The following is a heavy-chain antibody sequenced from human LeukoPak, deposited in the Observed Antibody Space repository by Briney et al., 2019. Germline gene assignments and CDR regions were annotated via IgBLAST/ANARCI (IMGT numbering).Heavy chain of an antibody. CDR3: ARDGLQTAHFEY. CDR2: VSHSSDV. V-gene: IGHV3-69-1*01. Sequence: PGGSLTLSCAASGFTFSAYTMNWVRQAPGKGLEWVSTVSHSSDVHYSDSVKGRFTISRDTARNSLYLQMNSLRDEDTAVYYCARDGLQTAHFEYWGQGTLVTVSS. J-gene: IGHJ4*02. D-gene: IGHD2-21*01. CDR1: GFTFSAYT.